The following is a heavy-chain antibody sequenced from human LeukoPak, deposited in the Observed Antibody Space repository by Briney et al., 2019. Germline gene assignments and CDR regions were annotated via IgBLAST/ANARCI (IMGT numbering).Heavy chain of an antibody. Sequence: SETLSLTCTVSGGSISSYYWSWIRQPAGKGLEWIGRIYTSGSTNYNPSLKSRVTMSVDTSKNHFSLKLSSVTAADTAVYYCARECYDFWSGYYCDYWGQGTLVTVSS. D-gene: IGHD3-3*01. CDR1: GGSISSYY. J-gene: IGHJ4*02. CDR2: IYTSGST. V-gene: IGHV4-4*07. CDR3: ARECYDFWSGYYCDY.